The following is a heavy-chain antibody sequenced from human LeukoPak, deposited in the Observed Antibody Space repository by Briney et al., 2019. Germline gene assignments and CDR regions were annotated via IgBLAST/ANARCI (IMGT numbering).Heavy chain of an antibody. CDR2: MNPNSGNT. CDR3: ARGGCSGGSCFDY. V-gene: IGHV1-8*01. J-gene: IGHJ4*02. D-gene: IGHD2-15*01. Sequence: ASVKVSCKASGYTLTSYDINWVRQATGQGIEWMGWMNPNSGNTGYAQKFQGRVTMTRNTSISTAYMELSSLRSEDTAVDYCARGGCSGGSCFDYWGQGTLVTVSS. CDR1: GYTLTSYD.